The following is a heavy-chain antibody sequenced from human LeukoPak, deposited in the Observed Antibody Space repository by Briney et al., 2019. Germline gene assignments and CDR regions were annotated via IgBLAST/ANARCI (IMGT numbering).Heavy chain of an antibody. CDR1: GGSISSGDYY. CDR3: ARVYYGSGSYPNFDC. Sequence: SQTLSLTCTVSGGSISSGDYYWSWVRQPPGKGLEWIGYIYYSGSTYYNPSLKSRVTISVDTSKNQFSLKLSSVTAADTAVYYCARVYYGSGSYPNFDCWGQGTLVTVSS. V-gene: IGHV4-30-4*01. J-gene: IGHJ4*02. D-gene: IGHD3-10*01. CDR2: IYYSGST.